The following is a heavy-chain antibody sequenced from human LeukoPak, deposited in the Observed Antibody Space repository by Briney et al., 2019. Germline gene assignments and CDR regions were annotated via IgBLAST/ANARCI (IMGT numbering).Heavy chain of an antibody. J-gene: IGHJ6*04. CDR2: IPYDGSNK. V-gene: IGHV3-30*04. Sequence: GGSLRLSCAASGFTFSSYAMHWVRQAPGKGLEWVAVIPYDGSNKYYADSVKGRFTISRDNSKNTLYLQMNSLRAEDTAVYYCARDRRGDDYYYYGMDVWGKGTTLTVSS. CDR1: GFTFSSYA. D-gene: IGHD2-21*01. CDR3: ARDRRGDDYYYYGMDV.